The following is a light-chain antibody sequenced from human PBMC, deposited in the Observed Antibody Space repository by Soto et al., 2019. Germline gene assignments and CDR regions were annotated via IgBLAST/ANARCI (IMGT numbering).Light chain of an antibody. CDR3: QQRGNLLT. J-gene: IGKJ4*01. V-gene: IGKV3-11*01. CDR1: QSVSSY. Sequence: EVVLTQSPATLSLSPGERATLSCRASQSVSSYVAWYQQKPGQAPRLLNYDASNRATGIPARFSGSGSGTDFTLTISSLEPEDFAVYYCQQRGNLLTFGGGTKVEIK. CDR2: DAS.